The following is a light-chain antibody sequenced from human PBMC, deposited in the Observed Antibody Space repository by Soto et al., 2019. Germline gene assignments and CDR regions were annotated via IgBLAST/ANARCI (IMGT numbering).Light chain of an antibody. Sequence: DIVMTQSPLSLPVTPGEPASISCRSSQSLLHSNGYNYLDWYLQKPGQSPQILIYLGSNRASGVPDRFSGSGSGTDFPLKISRVEAEDVGVYYCMQVQQTPLTFGGGTKVEIK. CDR1: QSLLHSNGYNY. J-gene: IGKJ4*01. CDR2: LGS. CDR3: MQVQQTPLT. V-gene: IGKV2-28*01.